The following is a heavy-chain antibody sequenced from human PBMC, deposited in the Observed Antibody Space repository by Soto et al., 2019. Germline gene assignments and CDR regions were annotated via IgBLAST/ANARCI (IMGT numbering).Heavy chain of an antibody. V-gene: IGHV3-9*01. CDR1: GFTFDDYA. Sequence: EVQLVESGGDLAQRGRSLRLSCAASGFTFDDYAMHWVRQAPGKGLEWVSGISWNSGSIGYADSVKGRFTISRDNAKNSLYLQMNSLRAEDTALYYCAKKGWYYYGMDVWGQGTTVTVSS. CDR2: ISWNSGSI. J-gene: IGHJ6*02. CDR3: AKKGWYYYGMDV.